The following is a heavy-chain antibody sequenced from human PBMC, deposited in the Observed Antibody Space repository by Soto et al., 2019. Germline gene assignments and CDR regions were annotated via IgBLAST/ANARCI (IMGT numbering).Heavy chain of an antibody. CDR3: AREGAYGDSDY. J-gene: IGHJ4*02. CDR1: GYPFGDYG. Sequence: QVQLMQSGPEVKKPGASVKVSCKASGYPFGDYGISWVRQAPGQGLEWVGWISGDNGNANYAQNLQDRVIMTIETSTNTADMELTKLKSDDTVVYFCAREGAYGDSDYWGQGTLVTVSS. V-gene: IGHV1-18*01. CDR2: ISGDNGNA. D-gene: IGHD4-17*01.